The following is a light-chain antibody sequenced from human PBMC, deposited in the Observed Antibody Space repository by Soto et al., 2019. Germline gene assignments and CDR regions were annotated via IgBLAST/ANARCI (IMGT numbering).Light chain of an antibody. Sequence: EIVMTQSPGTLSVSPGERVTLSCRASQSVSSNLACYQQKPGQAPSLLIYGASSRATGIPDRFSGSGSGTDLTLTISRLEPEDFAVYYCQQYGNSPQTFGQGTKVDIK. CDR2: GAS. V-gene: IGKV3-20*01. J-gene: IGKJ1*01. CDR1: QSVSSN. CDR3: QQYGNSPQT.